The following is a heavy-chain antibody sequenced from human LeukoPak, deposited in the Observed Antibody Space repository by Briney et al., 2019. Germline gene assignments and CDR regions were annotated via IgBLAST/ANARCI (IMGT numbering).Heavy chain of an antibody. CDR1: GFTFSSYA. CDR3: AKVRSYYYDSSGYFDY. V-gene: IGHV3-23*01. D-gene: IGHD3-22*01. Sequence: GGSLRLSCAASGFTFSSYAMGWVRQAPGKGLECVSAISGSGGSTYYADSVRGRLTISRDNSKNTLYLQMNSLGAEDTAVYYCAKVRSYYYDSSGYFDYWGQGSLVTVSS. J-gene: IGHJ4*02. CDR2: ISGSGGST.